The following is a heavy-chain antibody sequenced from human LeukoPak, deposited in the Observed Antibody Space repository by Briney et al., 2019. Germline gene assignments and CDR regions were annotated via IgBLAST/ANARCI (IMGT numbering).Heavy chain of an antibody. Sequence: ASVKVSCKVSGYTFTDYYMHWVQQAPGKGLEWMGLVDPEDGETIYAEKFQGRVTITADTSTDTAYMELGSLRSEDTAVYYCATDYYANNWFDPWGQGTLVTVSS. CDR3: ATDYYANNWFDP. J-gene: IGHJ5*02. CDR2: VDPEDGET. V-gene: IGHV1-69-2*01. D-gene: IGHD3-10*01. CDR1: GYTFTDYY.